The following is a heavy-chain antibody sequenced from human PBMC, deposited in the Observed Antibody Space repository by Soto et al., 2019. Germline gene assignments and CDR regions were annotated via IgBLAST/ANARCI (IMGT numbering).Heavy chain of an antibody. CDR1: GGTFSSYA. J-gene: IGHJ6*02. CDR2: IIPIFDTA. Sequence: QVQLVQSGAEVKKPGSSVKVSCKASGGTFSSYAISWVRQAPGQGLEWMGGIIPIFDTADYAQKFQGRVTITADESTSRAYMELSSLRSEDTAVYYCASHGITGTWVYYYGMDVWGQGNRVTVSS. D-gene: IGHD1-7*01. V-gene: IGHV1-69*12. CDR3: ASHGITGTWVYYYGMDV.